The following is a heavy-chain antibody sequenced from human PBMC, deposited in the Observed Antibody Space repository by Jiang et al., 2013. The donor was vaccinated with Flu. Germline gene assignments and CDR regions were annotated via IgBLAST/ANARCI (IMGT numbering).Heavy chain of an antibody. CDR1: GGSFSGYY. Sequence: LLKPSETLSLTCAVYGGSFSGYYWSWIRQPPGKELEWIGEINHSGSTNYNPSLKSRVTISVDTSKNQFSLKLSSVTAADTAVYYCARRVKGPGRYFDYWGQGTLVTVSS. V-gene: IGHV4-34*01. CDR3: ARRVKGPGRYFDY. J-gene: IGHJ4*02. CDR2: INHSGST.